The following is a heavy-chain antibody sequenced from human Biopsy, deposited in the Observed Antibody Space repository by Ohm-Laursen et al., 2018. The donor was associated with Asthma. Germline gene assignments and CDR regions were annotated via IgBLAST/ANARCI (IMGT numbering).Heavy chain of an antibody. CDR3: ASGGTADALDY. CDR1: GGSMSSSSCY. CDR2: ISHTGSA. Sequence: SDTLSLTCTVSGGSMSSSSCYWGWIRRPPGKGLEWMGNISHTGSAYHTPSLKIRLTISVDTSKNDFSLKLSSVTAADTAVYYCASGGTADALDYWGQGTLVTVSS. J-gene: IGHJ4*02. V-gene: IGHV4-39*01. D-gene: IGHD3-16*01.